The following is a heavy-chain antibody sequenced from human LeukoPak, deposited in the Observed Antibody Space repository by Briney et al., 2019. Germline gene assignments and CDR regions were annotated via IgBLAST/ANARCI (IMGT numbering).Heavy chain of an antibody. V-gene: IGHV5-51*01. CDR3: ARLEEGSGSYYRAFDY. Sequence: GESLKISRKGSGYSFTIYWIGWVRQMPGKGLEWMGIIYPGDSDTRYSPSFQGQVTISADKSISTAYLQWSSLKASDTAMYYCARLEEGSGSYYRAFDYWGQGTLVTVSS. CDR1: GYSFTIYW. D-gene: IGHD3-10*01. CDR2: IYPGDSDT. J-gene: IGHJ4*02.